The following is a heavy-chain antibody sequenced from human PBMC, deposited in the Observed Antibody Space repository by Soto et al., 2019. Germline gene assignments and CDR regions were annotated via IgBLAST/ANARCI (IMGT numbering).Heavy chain of an antibody. CDR1: GGSISSYY. V-gene: IGHV4-59*08. CDR2: IYYSVST. CDR3: ARHWVGGYCSSTSCRHYYLDV. J-gene: IGHJ6*03. D-gene: IGHD2-2*01. Sequence: SQPLSLTCTVAGGSISSYYWSWIRQPPGKGLEWIGYIYYSVSTHYNPSLKSRVTISVDTSKNQLSLTLSSVSAADTVVYYCARHWVGGYCSSTSCRHYYLDVWGKGTTVPGS.